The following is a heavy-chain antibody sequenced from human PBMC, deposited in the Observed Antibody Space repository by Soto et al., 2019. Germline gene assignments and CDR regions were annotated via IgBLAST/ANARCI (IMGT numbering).Heavy chain of an antibody. CDR3: SSVLAAFYDILTDYYYFDY. CDR2: INPNSGGP. V-gene: IGHV1-2*02. CDR1: GYTFTGYY. D-gene: IGHD3-9*01. J-gene: IGHJ4*02. Sequence: ASVKVSCKASGYTFTGYYIHWVRQAPGQGLEWMGWINPNSGGPNYAQNFQGRVTMTRDTSISTAYMELSRLRSEDTAVYYCSSVLAAFYDILTDYYYFDYWGQGTLVTVSS.